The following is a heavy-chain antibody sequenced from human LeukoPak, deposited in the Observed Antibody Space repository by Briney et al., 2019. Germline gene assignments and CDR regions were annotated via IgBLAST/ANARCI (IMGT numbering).Heavy chain of an antibody. CDR1: GFTFTTYW. J-gene: IGHJ6*02. Sequence: GGSLRLSCAASGFTFTTYWMHWVRQAPGKGLVWVSRISSDGSRTSYADSVKGRHTISRDNAKNTLYLQMNSLRAEDTAVYYCVRDQYYDSSGYREGTLYYYHYGMDVWGQGTTVTVSS. D-gene: IGHD3-22*01. V-gene: IGHV3-74*01. CDR3: VRDQYYDSSGYREGTLYYYHYGMDV. CDR2: ISSDGSRT.